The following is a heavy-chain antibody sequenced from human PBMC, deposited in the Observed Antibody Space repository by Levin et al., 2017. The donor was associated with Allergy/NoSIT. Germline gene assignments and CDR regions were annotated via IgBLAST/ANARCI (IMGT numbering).Heavy chain of an antibody. CDR1: GFTFSSYA. D-gene: IGHD3-10*01. CDR3: ASYGSGNYYKKNLDY. V-gene: IGHV3-23*01. CDR2: ISGGGGTT. J-gene: IGHJ4*02. Sequence: RGESLKISCAASGFTFSSYAMSWVRQAPGKGLEWVSGISGGGGTTYYADSVKGRFTISRDNSKNTLYLQMNSLRAEDTAVYYCASYGSGNYYKKNLDYWGQGTLVTVSS.